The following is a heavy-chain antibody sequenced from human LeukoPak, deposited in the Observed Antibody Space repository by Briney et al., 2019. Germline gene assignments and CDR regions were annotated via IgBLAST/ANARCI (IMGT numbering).Heavy chain of an antibody. J-gene: IGHJ6*02. D-gene: IGHD3-3*01. Sequence: GGSLRLSCAASGFTFSSYSMNWVRQAPGKGLEWVSSISSSSSYIYYADSVKGRFTISRDNAKNSLYLQMNSLRAEDTAVYYCARDLGLRFLEWLPQPHYGMDVWGQGTTVTVSS. V-gene: IGHV3-21*01. CDR1: GFTFSSYS. CDR3: ARDLGLRFLEWLPQPHYGMDV. CDR2: ISSSSSYI.